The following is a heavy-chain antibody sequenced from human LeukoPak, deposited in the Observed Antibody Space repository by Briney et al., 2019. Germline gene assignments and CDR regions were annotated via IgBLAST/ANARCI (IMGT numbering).Heavy chain of an antibody. J-gene: IGHJ4*02. CDR1: GFTFSSYS. CDR2: ISSSSSYI. Sequence: GGSLRLSCVVSGFTFSSYSMNWVRQAPGKGLEWVSSISSSSSYIYYADSVKGRFTISRDNAKNSLYLQMNSLRAEDTAVYYCASFDFYGGNPGSWGQGTLVTVSS. V-gene: IGHV3-21*01. CDR3: ASFDFYGGNPGS. D-gene: IGHD4-23*01.